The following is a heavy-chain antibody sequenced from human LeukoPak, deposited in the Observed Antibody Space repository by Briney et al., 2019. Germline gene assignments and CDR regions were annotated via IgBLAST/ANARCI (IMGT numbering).Heavy chain of an antibody. CDR2: IKSKTDGGTT. Sequence: GGSLRLSCAASGFTFSNAWMNWVRQAPGKGLEWVGRIKSKTDGGTTDYAAPVKGRFTISRDDSKNTLYLQMNSLKTEDTAVYYCTTDRSVYSSSWYQFYYYYGMDVWGQGTTVTVSS. D-gene: IGHD6-13*01. CDR3: TTDRSVYSSSWYQFYYYYGMDV. CDR1: GFTFSNAW. V-gene: IGHV3-15*07. J-gene: IGHJ6*02.